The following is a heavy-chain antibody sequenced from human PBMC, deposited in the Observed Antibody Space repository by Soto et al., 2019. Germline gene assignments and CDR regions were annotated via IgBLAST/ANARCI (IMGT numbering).Heavy chain of an antibody. V-gene: IGHV1-69*08. Sequence: QVQLVQSGAEVKKPGSSVKVSCKASGGTFSSYTISWVRQAPGQGLEWMGRIIPILGIANYAQKFQGRVTITADKXXSXAXXELSSLRSEDTAVYYCARDEGYCSSTSCYENWFDPWGQGTLVTVSS. CDR3: ARDEGYCSSTSCYENWFDP. CDR1: GGTFSSYT. CDR2: IIPILGIA. J-gene: IGHJ5*02. D-gene: IGHD2-2*01.